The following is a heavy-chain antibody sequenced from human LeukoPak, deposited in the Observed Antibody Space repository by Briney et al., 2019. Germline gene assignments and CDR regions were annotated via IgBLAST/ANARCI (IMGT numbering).Heavy chain of an antibody. J-gene: IGHJ4*02. CDR1: GGTFSSYA. Sequence: SVKVSCKASGGTFSSYAISWVRQAPGQGLEWMGGIIPIFGTANYAQKFQGRVTITTDKSTSTAYMELSSLRSEDTAVYYCARVGEVSSYYFDYWGQGTLVTVSS. D-gene: IGHD3-22*01. V-gene: IGHV1-69*05. CDR3: ARVGEVSSYYFDY. CDR2: IIPIFGTA.